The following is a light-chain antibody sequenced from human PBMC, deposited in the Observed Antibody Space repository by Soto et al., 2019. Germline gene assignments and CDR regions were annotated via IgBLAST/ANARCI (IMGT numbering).Light chain of an antibody. Sequence: QSVLTXPASVSGSPGQSITIICTGTSSDVGSYNLVSWYQQHPGKAPKLMIYEVSKRPSGVSNRFSGSKSGNTASLTISGLQAEDEADYYCCSYAGTPYVFGTGTKVTVL. CDR3: CSYAGTPYV. CDR1: SSDVGSYNL. V-gene: IGLV2-23*02. J-gene: IGLJ1*01. CDR2: EVS.